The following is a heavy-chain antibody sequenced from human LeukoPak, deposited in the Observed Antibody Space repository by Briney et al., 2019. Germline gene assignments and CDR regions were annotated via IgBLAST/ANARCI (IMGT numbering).Heavy chain of an antibody. CDR2: IYYSGST. Sequence: SETLSLTCTVSGGSLSSYYWSWIRQPPGKGLEWIGYIYYSGSTNYNPSLKSRVTISVDTSKNQFSLKLSSVTAADTAVYYCARTSGNYYYYYMDVWGKGTTVTVSS. J-gene: IGHJ6*03. CDR1: GGSLSSYY. D-gene: IGHD3-3*01. V-gene: IGHV4-59*01. CDR3: ARTSGNYYYYYMDV.